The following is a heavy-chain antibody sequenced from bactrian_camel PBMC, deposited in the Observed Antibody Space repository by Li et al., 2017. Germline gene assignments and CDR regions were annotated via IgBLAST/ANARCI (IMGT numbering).Heavy chain of an antibody. J-gene: IGHJ4*01. CDR2: IDSSGDT. Sequence: HVQLVESGGGSVQAGGSLRLSCDASGYTRNTHCMGWFRQAPGKEREGVAAIDSSGDTSYSGSVKGRFTISQDSAKDTLFLQMNNLEPEDTATYYCAAETRYYRCDNWALETRRYHYWGQGTQVTVS. CDR3: AAETRYYRCDNWALETRRYHY. V-gene: IGHV3S26*01. D-gene: IGHD2*01. CDR1: GYTRNTHC.